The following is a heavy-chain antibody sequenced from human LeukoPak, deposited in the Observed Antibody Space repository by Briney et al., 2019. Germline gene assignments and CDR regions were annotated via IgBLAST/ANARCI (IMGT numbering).Heavy chain of an antibody. D-gene: IGHD2-21*01. CDR3: ARGPVVIALYYFDY. J-gene: IGHJ4*02. Sequence: SETLSLTCAVYGGSFSGYYWSWIRQPPGKGLEWPGEINHSGSTNYNPSLKSRVTISVDTSKNQFSLKLSSVTAADTAVYYCARGPVVIALYYFDYWGQGTLVTVSS. CDR2: INHSGST. CDR1: GGSFSGYY. V-gene: IGHV4-34*01.